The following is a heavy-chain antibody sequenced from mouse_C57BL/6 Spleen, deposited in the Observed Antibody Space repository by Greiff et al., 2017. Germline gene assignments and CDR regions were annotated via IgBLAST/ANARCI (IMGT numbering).Heavy chain of an antibody. CDR2: IDPETGGT. J-gene: IGHJ1*03. CDR1: GYTFTDYE. D-gene: IGHD2-5*01. V-gene: IGHV1-15*01. CDR3: TRYSNYDWYFDV. Sequence: VQLQQSGAELVRPGASVTLSCKASGYTFTDYEMHWVKQTPVHGLEWIGAIDPETGGTAYNQKFKGKAILTADKSSSTAYMELRSLTSEDSAVYYCTRYSNYDWYFDVWGTGTTGTVSS.